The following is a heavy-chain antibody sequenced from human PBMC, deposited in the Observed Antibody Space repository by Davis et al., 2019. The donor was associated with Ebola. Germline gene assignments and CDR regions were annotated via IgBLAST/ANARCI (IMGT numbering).Heavy chain of an antibody. D-gene: IGHD4-17*01. V-gene: IGHV1-8*02. CDR1: GGTFSSYA. CDR3: ASGFGGDYVWKDYYYYGMDV. Sequence: AASVKVSCKASGGTFSSYAINWVRQATGQGLEWMGWMNPNSGNTGYAQKFQGRVTMTRNTSISTAYMELSSLRSEDTAVYYCASGFGGDYVWKDYYYYGMDVWGQGTTVTVSS. CDR2: MNPNSGNT. J-gene: IGHJ6*02.